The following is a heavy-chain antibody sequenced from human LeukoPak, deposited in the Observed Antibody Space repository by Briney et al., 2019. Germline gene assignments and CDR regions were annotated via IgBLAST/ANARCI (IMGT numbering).Heavy chain of an antibody. J-gene: IGHJ4*02. Sequence: GGSLRLSCEAAGFSVSSNYMTWVRQAPGKGLEWVSVIYSGGSTYYADSVKGRFIISRDNSKNTVYLQMNSLRAEDTAVYYCARVIGVVRADYYFDYWGQGTLVAVSS. CDR3: ARVIGVVRADYYFDY. CDR1: GFSVSSNY. V-gene: IGHV3-53*01. D-gene: IGHD3-10*01. CDR2: IYSGGST.